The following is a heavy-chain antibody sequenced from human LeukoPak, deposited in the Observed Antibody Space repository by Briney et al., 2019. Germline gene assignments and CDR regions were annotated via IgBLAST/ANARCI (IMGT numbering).Heavy chain of an antibody. CDR1: GYTFTGYY. J-gene: IGHJ4*02. Sequence: ASVKVSCKASGYTFTGYYMHWVRQAPGQGLEWMGWINPNSGCTNYAQKCQGRVTMTRDTSISTAYRELSRLRSDDTAVYYCANSQRGYSYGYGYLDDWGKGTMVTVSS. CDR3: ANSQRGYSYGYGYLDD. V-gene: IGHV1-2*02. CDR2: INPNSGCT. D-gene: IGHD5-18*01.